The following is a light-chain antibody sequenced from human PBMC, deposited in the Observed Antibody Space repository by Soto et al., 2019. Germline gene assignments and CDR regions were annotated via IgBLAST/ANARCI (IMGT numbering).Light chain of an antibody. V-gene: IGLV2-14*01. J-gene: IGLJ1*01. CDR2: VVS. Sequence: QSALTQPASVSGSPGQSITISCTGSSSDIGAYNYVSWIQQNPGKAPKPIISVVSTRPSAVSNRFSGSKSVTAPSLTISGLQTEDEADNLCYSFTTDSTHVFGTGTKVTVL. CDR3: YSFTTDSTHV. CDR1: SSDIGAYNY.